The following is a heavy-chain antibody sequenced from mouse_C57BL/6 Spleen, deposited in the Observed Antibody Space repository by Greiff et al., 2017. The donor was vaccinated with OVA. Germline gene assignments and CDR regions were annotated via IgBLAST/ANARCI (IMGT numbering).Heavy chain of an antibody. CDR3: ARDRRDYDYDGYYAMDY. J-gene: IGHJ4*01. Sequence: EVMLVESEGGLVQPGSSMKLSCTASGFTFSDYYMAWVRQVPEKGLEWVANINYDGSSTYYLDSLKSRFIISRDNAKDILYLQMSSLKAEDTATYYCARDRRDYDYDGYYAMDYWGQGTSVTVSS. D-gene: IGHD2-4*01. V-gene: IGHV5-16*01. CDR1: GFTFSDYY. CDR2: INYDGSST.